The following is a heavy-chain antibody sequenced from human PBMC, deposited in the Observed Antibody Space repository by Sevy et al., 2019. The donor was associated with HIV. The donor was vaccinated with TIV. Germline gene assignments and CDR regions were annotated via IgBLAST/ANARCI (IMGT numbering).Heavy chain of an antibody. CDR2: IYYNGHI. D-gene: IGHD1-26*01. CDR1: GGSINSLY. CDR3: AGENAWGRGYS. Sequence: LSLTCTVSGGSINSLYWNWIRQPPGKGLEWIANIYYNGHINYNPSLKSRVTLSLDTSKNQFSLRLSSVTAADTAMYYCAGENAWGRGYSWGQGSLVTVSS. V-gene: IGHV4-59*08. J-gene: IGHJ4*02.